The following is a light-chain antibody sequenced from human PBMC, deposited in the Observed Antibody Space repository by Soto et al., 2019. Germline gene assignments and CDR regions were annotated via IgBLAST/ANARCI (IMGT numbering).Light chain of an antibody. V-gene: IGKV2-28*01. CDR1: QSLLHSDGYNY. CDR3: MQALQTPLT. Sequence: DVVMTRSPLSLPVTPGEPASISCRSSQSLLHSDGYNYLDWFLQRPGQSPQVLIYLGSNRAPGVPDRFSGSGSGTEFTLKISRVEAEDVGVYYCMQALQTPLTFGGGTKVEIK. J-gene: IGKJ4*01. CDR2: LGS.